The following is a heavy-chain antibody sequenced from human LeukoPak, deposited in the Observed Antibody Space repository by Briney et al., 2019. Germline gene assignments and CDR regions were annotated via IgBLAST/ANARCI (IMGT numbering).Heavy chain of an antibody. CDR1: GGSISSSGWY. CDR2: FYYGGST. CDR3: ARGLYYYDSSGYTPFDY. V-gene: IGHV4-39*07. Sequence: PSETLSLTCRASGGSISSSGWYWGWIRQPPGKGLEWIGSFYYGGSTYYNPSLKSRVTISVDTSKNQFSLKLSSVTAADTAVYYCARGLYYYDSSGYTPFDYWGQGTLVTVSS. D-gene: IGHD3-22*01. J-gene: IGHJ4*02.